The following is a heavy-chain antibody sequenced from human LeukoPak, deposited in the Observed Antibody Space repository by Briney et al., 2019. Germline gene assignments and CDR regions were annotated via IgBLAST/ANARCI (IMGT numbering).Heavy chain of an antibody. CDR1: GGTFSSYA. CDR3: ARDQGYYDILTGYYQRYYFDY. J-gene: IGHJ4*02. D-gene: IGHD3-9*01. CDR2: IIPIFGTA. Sequence: GASVKVSCKASGGTFSSYAISWVRQAPGQGLEWMGGIIPIFGTANYAQKFQGRVTITADESTSTAYMELSSLRSEDTAVYYCARDQGYYDILTGYYQRYYFDYWGQGTLVTVSS. V-gene: IGHV1-69*01.